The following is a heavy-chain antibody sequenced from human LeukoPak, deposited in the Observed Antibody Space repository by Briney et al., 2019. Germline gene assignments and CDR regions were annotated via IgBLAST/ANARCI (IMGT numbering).Heavy chain of an antibody. J-gene: IGHJ3*02. CDR3: ATLTGGDDAFDI. CDR1: GGSFSGYY. Sequence: SETLSLTCAVYGGSFSGYYWSWIRQPPGKGLEWIGEINDSGSTNYNPSLKSRVTISVLTSKNRFSLKLSSVTAADTAVYYCATLTGGDDAFDIWGQGTMVTVSS. D-gene: IGHD4-23*01. V-gene: IGHV4-34*01. CDR2: INDSGST.